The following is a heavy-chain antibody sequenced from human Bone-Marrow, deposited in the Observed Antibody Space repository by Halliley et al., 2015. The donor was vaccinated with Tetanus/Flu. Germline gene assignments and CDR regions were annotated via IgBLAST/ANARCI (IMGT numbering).Heavy chain of an antibody. V-gene: IGHV3-30*03. J-gene: IGHJ4*02. CDR3: VRGMSGIVPFDS. CDR2: LSYDGSQK. CDR1: GFRFNKFG. D-gene: IGHD1-1*01. Sequence: SLRLSCEASGFRFNKFGMHWVRQPPGKGLEWVSILSYDGSQKKYADSVKGRFTISRDNSKTTLYLQMNSLRPDDTATYYCVRGMSGIVPFDSWGQGTLVTVSS.